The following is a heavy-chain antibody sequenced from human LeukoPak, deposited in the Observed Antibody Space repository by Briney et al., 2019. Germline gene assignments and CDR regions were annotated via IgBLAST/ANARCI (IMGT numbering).Heavy chain of an antibody. CDR2: IYYSGST. D-gene: IGHD2-2*01. CDR3: ARVGSSTNGEIDY. Sequence: PSETLSLTCTVSGGSISSYYWSWIRQPPGKGLEWIGYIYYSGSTNYNPSLKSRVTISVDTSKNQFSLKLSSVTAADTTVYYCARVGSSTNGEIDYWGQGTLVTVSS. J-gene: IGHJ4*02. CDR1: GGSISSYY. V-gene: IGHV4-59*01.